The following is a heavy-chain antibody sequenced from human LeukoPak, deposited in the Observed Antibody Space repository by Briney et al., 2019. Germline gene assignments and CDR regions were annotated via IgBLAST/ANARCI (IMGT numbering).Heavy chain of an antibody. V-gene: IGHV3-74*01. CDR1: GFTFSSYW. CDR2: INSDGSST. Sequence: GGSLRLSRAASGFTFSSYWIHWVRQAPGEGLVWVSRINSDGSSTAYADSVRGRFTISRDNVKNMVYLQMNSLRAEDTAVYYCARVGVATDFDCWGQGTLVTVSS. J-gene: IGHJ4*02. D-gene: IGHD5-12*01. CDR3: ARVGVATDFDC.